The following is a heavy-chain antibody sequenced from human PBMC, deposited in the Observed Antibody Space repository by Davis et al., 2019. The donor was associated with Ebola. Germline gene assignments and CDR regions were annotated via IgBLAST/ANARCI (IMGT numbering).Heavy chain of an antibody. D-gene: IGHD5-12*01. CDR2: TYYTSKWYN. J-gene: IGHJ4*02. V-gene: IGHV6-1*01. CDR3: ARGWLRSSFDY. CDR1: GDSVFGKNGA. Sequence: PSETLSLTCAISGDSVFGKNGAWNWIRQSPSRGLEWLGRTYYTSKWYNDYAVSVKSRITISPDTSKNQLPLQLDSVTPEDTAVYYCARGWLRSSFDYWGQGTLVTVSS.